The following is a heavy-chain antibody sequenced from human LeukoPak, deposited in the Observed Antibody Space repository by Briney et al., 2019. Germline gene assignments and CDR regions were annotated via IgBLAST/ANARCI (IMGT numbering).Heavy chain of an antibody. CDR1: GDRVSSDSAT. J-gene: IGHJ6*02. D-gene: IGHD2-15*01. V-gene: IGHV6-1*01. CDR3: ARVVAARHYYYYYGMDV. Sequence: SQTLSLTCAISGDRVSSDSATWNWIRQSPSRGLEWLGRTYYRSKWYNDYAISVKSRITVNPDTSKNQFSLQLKSVTPEDTAVYYCARVVAARHYYYYYGMDVWGQGTTVTVSS. CDR2: TYYRSKWYN.